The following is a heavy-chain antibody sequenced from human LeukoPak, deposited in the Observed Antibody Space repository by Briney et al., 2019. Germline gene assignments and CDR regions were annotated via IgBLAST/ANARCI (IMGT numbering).Heavy chain of an antibody. D-gene: IGHD1-1*01. CDR3: ARDGSTNWYYYYGLDV. J-gene: IGHJ6*02. V-gene: IGHV7-4-1*02. CDR2: INTYTGDP. Sequence: ASVKVSCKASGYTFTSYDINWVRQAPGQGLEWMGWINTYTGDPTYAQAFTGRFVFSLDTSVSTAYLQISSLKADDTAVFYCARDGSTNWYYYYGLDVWGQGTAVTVSS. CDR1: GYTFTSYD.